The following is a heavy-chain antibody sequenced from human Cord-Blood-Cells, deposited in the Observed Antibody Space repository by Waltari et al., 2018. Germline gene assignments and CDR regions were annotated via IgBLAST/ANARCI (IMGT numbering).Heavy chain of an antibody. V-gene: IGHV3-21*01. CDR2: ISSSSSYI. J-gene: IGHJ5*02. D-gene: IGHD4-17*01. CDR3: ARREDGDYWFDP. Sequence: EVQLVESGGGLVKPGGSLRLSCAASGCTFSGYSINWARQAPGKGLEWVSSISSSSSYIYYADSVKGRFTISRDNAKNSLYLQMNSLRAEDTAVYYCARREDGDYWFDPWGQGTLVTVSS. CDR1: GCTFSGYS.